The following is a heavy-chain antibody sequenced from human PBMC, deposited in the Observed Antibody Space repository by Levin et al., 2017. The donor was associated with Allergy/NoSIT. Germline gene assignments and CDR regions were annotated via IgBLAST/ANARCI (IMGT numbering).Heavy chain of an antibody. CDR3: AKVPDYDVSGSTLDS. Sequence: SETLSLTCSVSGGSLISSSYYWGWIRQPPGKGLEWIGSIYYSGITYHNPSLKSRVTISQDTSKDQFSLQLTSVTAADTAVYYCAKVPDYDVSGSTLDSWGQETLVTVSS. CDR2: IYYSGIT. V-gene: IGHV4-39*07. D-gene: IGHD3-22*01. J-gene: IGHJ4*02. CDR1: GGSLISSSYY.